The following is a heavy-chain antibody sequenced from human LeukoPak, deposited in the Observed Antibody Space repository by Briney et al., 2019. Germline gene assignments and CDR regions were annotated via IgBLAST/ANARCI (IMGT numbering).Heavy chain of an antibody. J-gene: IGHJ4*02. D-gene: IGHD2-2*02. CDR1: GYTFTSFD. V-gene: IGHV1-8*01. Sequence: ASVKVSCKASGYTFTSFDINWVRQGAGQGLEWMGWMNPNSGNTGCAQKFQGRVTMTRSTSISTAYMELTGLTSEDTAIYYCARGTPYCATASCYNYWGQGTLVTVSS. CDR3: ARGTPYCATASCYNY. CDR2: MNPNSGNT.